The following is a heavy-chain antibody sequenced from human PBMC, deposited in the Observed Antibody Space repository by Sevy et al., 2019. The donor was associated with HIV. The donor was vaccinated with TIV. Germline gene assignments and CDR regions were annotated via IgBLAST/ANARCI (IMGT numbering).Heavy chain of an antibody. CDR1: GFTFSSYS. D-gene: IGHD2-2*01. CDR3: ARDCISTTCYANWFDP. J-gene: IGHJ5*02. Sequence: GGSLRLSCAASGFTFSSYSMNWVRQAPGKGLEWVSYISSTSGTIYYADSVKGRFTISRDNARNSLHLQMSSLRDEDTVVYYCARDCISTTCYANWFDPWGQGTLVTVSS. V-gene: IGHV3-48*02. CDR2: ISSTSGTI.